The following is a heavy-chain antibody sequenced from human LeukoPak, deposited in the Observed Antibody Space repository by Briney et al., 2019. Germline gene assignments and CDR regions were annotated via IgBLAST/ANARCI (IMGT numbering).Heavy chain of an antibody. Sequence: GRSPRLSCAASGFTFSNYGMHWVRQTPGTGLEWVAAISYDGSNKHYADSVKGRFTISRDNSKNTLYLQMNSLRAEDTAFYYCARGGTTVPPSLDYWGQGPLVPVPS. D-gene: IGHD4-11*01. CDR1: GFTFSNYG. V-gene: IGHV3-30-3*01. CDR3: ARGGTTVPPSLDY. CDR2: ISYDGSNK. J-gene: IGHJ4*02.